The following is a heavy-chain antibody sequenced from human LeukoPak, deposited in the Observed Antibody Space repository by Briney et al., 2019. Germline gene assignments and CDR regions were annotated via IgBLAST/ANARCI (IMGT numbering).Heavy chain of an antibody. Sequence: GGSLRLSCAASGYTFSSYSINWVRQAPGKGLEWVSSISVGSNYIYYADSVRGRSSISRDDARNSLYLQMDSLRGDDTAVYYCARLRRNSDRRGYYYYYDYWGQGTLVTVSS. J-gene: IGHJ4*02. CDR3: ARLRRNSDRRGYYYYYDY. CDR1: GYTFSSYS. D-gene: IGHD3-22*01. CDR2: ISVGSNYI. V-gene: IGHV3-21*01.